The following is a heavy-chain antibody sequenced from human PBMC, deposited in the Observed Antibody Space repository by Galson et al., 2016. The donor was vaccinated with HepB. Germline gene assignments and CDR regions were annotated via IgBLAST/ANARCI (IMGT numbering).Heavy chain of an antibody. CDR2: ISNSGNTI. J-gene: IGHJ4*02. Sequence: SLRLSCAASGFTLNDYYMSWIRQAPGKGLEWLSYISNSGNTIYYAESLKGRLTISRDNAKNSLYLQIDSLRAEDTAVYYCARDSPYFDSSHYVNYFDHWGQGSLVTVSS. CDR1: GFTLNDYY. CDR3: ARDSPYFDSSHYVNYFDH. D-gene: IGHD3-22*01. V-gene: IGHV3-11*01.